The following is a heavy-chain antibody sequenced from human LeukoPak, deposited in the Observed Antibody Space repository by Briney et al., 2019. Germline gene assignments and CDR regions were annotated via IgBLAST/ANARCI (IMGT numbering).Heavy chain of an antibody. Sequence: SETLSLTCAVSGGSITSSKYFWGWIRQPPGKELELIGIISYSGSTDYNPSLKSRVTISTDTSTNQFSLKLTSVTAAGTAVYYCAGLGVMVLVYQFEYWGRGTPVTVSS. V-gene: IGHV4-39*07. CDR1: GGSITSSKYF. J-gene: IGHJ4*02. D-gene: IGHD2-8*01. CDR3: AGLGVMVLVYQFEY. CDR2: ISYSGST.